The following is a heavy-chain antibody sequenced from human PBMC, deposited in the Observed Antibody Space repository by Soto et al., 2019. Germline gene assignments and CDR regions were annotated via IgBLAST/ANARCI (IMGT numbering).Heavy chain of an antibody. CDR2: IYYSGST. V-gene: IGHV4-31*03. Sequence: SETLSLTCTVSGGSISSGGYYWSWIRQHPGKGLEWIGYIYYSGSTYYNPSLKSRVTISVDTSKNQFSLKLSSVTAADTAEYYCASICTNGVCYKGEFDYWGQGTLVTVSS. D-gene: IGHD2-8*01. J-gene: IGHJ4*02. CDR3: ASICTNGVCYKGEFDY. CDR1: GGSISSGGYY.